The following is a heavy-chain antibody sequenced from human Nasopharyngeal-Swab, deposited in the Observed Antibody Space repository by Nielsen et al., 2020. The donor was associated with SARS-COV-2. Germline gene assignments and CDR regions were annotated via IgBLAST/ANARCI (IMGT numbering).Heavy chain of an antibody. D-gene: IGHD2-15*01. CDR3: AREGRPQDRFDY. CDR1: GFTFSDYY. V-gene: IGHV3-11*06. Sequence: GESLKISCAASGFTFSDYYMSWIRQAPGKGLEWVSYISSSSSYTNYADSVKGRFTISRDNAKNSLCLQMNSLRAEDTAVYYCAREGRPQDRFDYWGQGTLVTVSS. CDR2: ISSSSSYT. J-gene: IGHJ4*02.